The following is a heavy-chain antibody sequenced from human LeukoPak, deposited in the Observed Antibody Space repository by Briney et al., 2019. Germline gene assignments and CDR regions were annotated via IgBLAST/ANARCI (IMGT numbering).Heavy chain of an antibody. CDR1: GGSISSGGYY. CDR2: IYYSGST. J-gene: IGHJ6*02. V-gene: IGHV4-31*03. Sequence: SETLSLTCTVSGGSISSGGYYWSWIRQHPGKGLEWIGYIYYSGSTYYNPSLKSRVTISVDTSKNQFSLKLSSVTAADTAVYYCARAPVVVISRDYYYYGMDVWGQGTTVTVSS. CDR3: ARAPVVVISRDYYYYGMDV. D-gene: IGHD3-22*01.